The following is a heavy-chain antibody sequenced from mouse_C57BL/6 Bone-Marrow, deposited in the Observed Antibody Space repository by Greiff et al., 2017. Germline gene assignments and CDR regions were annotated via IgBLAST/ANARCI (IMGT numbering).Heavy chain of an antibody. CDR3: ARDYYGSSSYYFDY. CDR1: GYSITSGYY. J-gene: IGHJ2*01. CDR2: ISYDGSN. V-gene: IGHV3-6*01. Sequence: EESGPGLVKPSQSLPLTCSVTGYSITSGYYWNWIRQFPGNKLEWMGYISYDGSNNYNPSLKNRISITRDTSKNQFFLKLNSVTTEDTATYYCARDYYGSSSYYFDYWGQGTTLTVSS. D-gene: IGHD1-1*01.